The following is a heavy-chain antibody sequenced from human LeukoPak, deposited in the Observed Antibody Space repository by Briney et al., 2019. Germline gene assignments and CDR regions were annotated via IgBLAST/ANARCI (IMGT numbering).Heavy chain of an antibody. V-gene: IGHV3-23*01. CDR1: GFTLSSYA. CDR3: AKAPVTTCRGAFCYPFDY. CDR2: ISDTGNT. J-gene: IGHJ4*02. Sequence: GGSLGLSCAASGFTLSSYAMSWVRQAPGKGLEWVSAISDTGNTYHADSVKGRFTISRDSSKNTLFLQMNRLRPEDAAVYYCAKAPVTTCRGAFCYPFDYWGLGTLVTVSS. D-gene: IGHD2-15*01.